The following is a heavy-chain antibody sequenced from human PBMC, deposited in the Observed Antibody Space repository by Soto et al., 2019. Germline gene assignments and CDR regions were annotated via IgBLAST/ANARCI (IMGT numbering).Heavy chain of an antibody. CDR1: GGSIISTSYY. D-gene: IGHD3-10*01. CDR2: IYHSGTT. J-gene: IGHJ4*02. CDR3: ARHDYDSGSYVRY. Sequence: SETLSLTCTVSGGSIISTSYYWGWIRQPPGKGLEWIGNIYHSGTTYYNPSLTSRVTISVDTSKNQFSLKLTSVTAADTAVYYCARHDYDSGSYVRYWGQGTLVTVSS. V-gene: IGHV4-39*01.